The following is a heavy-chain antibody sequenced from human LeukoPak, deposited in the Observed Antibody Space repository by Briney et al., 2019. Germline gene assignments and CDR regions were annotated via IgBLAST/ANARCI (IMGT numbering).Heavy chain of an antibody. CDR3: ARKSSSWDNWFDP. CDR2: IYYSGST. V-gene: IGHV4-59*01. Sequence: SETLSLTCAVYGGSFRGYYWSWIRQPPGKGLEWIGYIYYSGSTNYNPSLKSRVTISVDTSKNQFSLKLSSVTAADTAVYYCARKSSSWDNWFDPWGQGTLVTVSS. CDR1: GGSFRGYY. J-gene: IGHJ5*02. D-gene: IGHD6-13*01.